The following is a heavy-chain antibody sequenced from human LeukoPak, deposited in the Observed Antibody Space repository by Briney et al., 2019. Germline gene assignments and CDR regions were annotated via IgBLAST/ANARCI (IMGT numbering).Heavy chain of an antibody. J-gene: IGHJ5*02. Sequence: GPSVKVSCKASGYTFTGYYMHWVRQAPGQGLEWMGWINPNSGGTNYAQKFQGRVTMTRDTSISTAYMELSRLRSDDTAVYYCARGLVVVPAAMVVVGNWFDPWGQGTLVTVSS. V-gene: IGHV1-2*02. CDR3: ARGLVVVPAAMVVVGNWFDP. CDR2: INPNSGGT. D-gene: IGHD2-2*01. CDR1: GYTFTGYY.